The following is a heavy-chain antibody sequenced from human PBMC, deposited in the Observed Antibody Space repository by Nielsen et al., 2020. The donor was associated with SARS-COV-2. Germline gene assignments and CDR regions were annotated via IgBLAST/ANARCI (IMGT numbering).Heavy chain of an antibody. J-gene: IGHJ6*02. CDR3: AREGLGIDYYYYGMDV. V-gene: IGHV3-48*03. CDR1: GFTFSSYE. CDR2: ISSSGSTI. Sequence: GGSLRLSCAASGFTFSSYEMNWVRQAPGKGLEWVSYISSSGSTIYYADSVKGRFTISRDNAKNSLYLQMNSLRAEDTAVYYCAREGLGIDYYYYGMDVWGQGTTVTVSS. D-gene: IGHD7-27*01.